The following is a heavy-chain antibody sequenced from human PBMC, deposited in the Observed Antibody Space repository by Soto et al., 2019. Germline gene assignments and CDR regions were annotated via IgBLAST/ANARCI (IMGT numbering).Heavy chain of an antibody. CDR3: ASSLVTTFDI. J-gene: IGHJ3*02. CDR2: ISYDGSNK. D-gene: IGHD2-8*02. CDR1: GFSFSTYA. V-gene: IGHV3-30-3*01. Sequence: PGGSLRLSCAASGFSFSTYAVHWVRQAPGKGLEWVAVISYDGSNKNYADSVKGRFTISRDNSKNTLYLQMNTLRGDDTAVYYCASSLVTTFDIWGQGTMVTVSS.